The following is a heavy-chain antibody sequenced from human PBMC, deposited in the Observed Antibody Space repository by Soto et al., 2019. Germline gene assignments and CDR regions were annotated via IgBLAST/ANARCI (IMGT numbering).Heavy chain of an antibody. J-gene: IGHJ6*02. Sequence: QVQLQQWGAGLLKPSETLSLTCAVYGGSFSGYYWSWIRQPPGKGLEWIGEINHSGSTNYNPSLKRRVTISVDTSKNQFSLKLSSVTAADTAVYYCARGLAGGSGSDPQGGMDVWGQGTTVTVSS. CDR2: INHSGST. D-gene: IGHD3-10*01. V-gene: IGHV4-34*01. CDR3: ARGLAGGSGSDPQGGMDV. CDR1: GGSFSGYY.